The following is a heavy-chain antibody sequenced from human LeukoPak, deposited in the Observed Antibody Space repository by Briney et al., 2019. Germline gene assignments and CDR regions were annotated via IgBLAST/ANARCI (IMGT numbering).Heavy chain of an antibody. J-gene: IGHJ4*02. Sequence: GTSVKDSCKASGFTFTSSAMQWVRQARGQRLEWIGWIVVGSGNTNYAQKFQERVTITRDMSTSTAYMELSSLRSEDTAVYYCAAAIIDSSGYYSHDYWGQGTLVTVSS. D-gene: IGHD3-22*01. V-gene: IGHV1-58*02. CDR1: GFTFTSSA. CDR2: IVVGSGNT. CDR3: AAAIIDSSGYYSHDY.